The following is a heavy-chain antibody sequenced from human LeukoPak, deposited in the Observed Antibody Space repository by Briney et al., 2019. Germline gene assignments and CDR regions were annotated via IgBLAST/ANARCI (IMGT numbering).Heavy chain of an antibody. CDR1: GFTFSSYA. Sequence: GGSLRLSCAASGFTFSSYAMHWVRQAPGKGLEWVAVISYDGSNKYYADSVKGRFTISRDNSKNTLYLQMNSLRAEDTAVYYCARDLSSGSYSPIDYWGQGTLVTVSS. CDR3: ARDLSSGSYSPIDY. CDR2: ISYDGSNK. D-gene: IGHD1-26*01. J-gene: IGHJ4*02. V-gene: IGHV3-30-3*01.